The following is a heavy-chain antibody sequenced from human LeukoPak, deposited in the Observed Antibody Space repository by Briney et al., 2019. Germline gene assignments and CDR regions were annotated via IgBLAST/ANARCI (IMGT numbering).Heavy chain of an antibody. D-gene: IGHD2-15*01. J-gene: IGHJ4*02. CDR3: ARDHCSGGSCYFPLDY. CDR2: IYTSGNT. V-gene: IGHV4-4*07. Sequence: PSETLSLTCTVSGGSISSYYWSWIRRPAGKGLEWVGRIYTSGNTNYNPSLKSRVTMSVDTSKNQFSLKLSSVTAADTAVYYCARDHCSGGSCYFPLDYWGQGTLVTVSS. CDR1: GGSISSYY.